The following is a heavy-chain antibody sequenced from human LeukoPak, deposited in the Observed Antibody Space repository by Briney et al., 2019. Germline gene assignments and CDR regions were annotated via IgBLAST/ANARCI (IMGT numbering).Heavy chain of an antibody. CDR1: GGSISSFY. CDR2: IYTSGGT. CDR3: ARDWGSYSSGWRAFDY. V-gene: IGHV4-4*07. Sequence: SETLSLTCTVSGGSISSFYWTWIRQPAGKGLEWIRRIYTSGGTNYNPSLKSRVTMSVDTSKNQFSLKLSSVTAADTAVYYCARDWGSYSSGWRAFDYWGQGTLVTVSS. D-gene: IGHD6-19*01. J-gene: IGHJ4*02.